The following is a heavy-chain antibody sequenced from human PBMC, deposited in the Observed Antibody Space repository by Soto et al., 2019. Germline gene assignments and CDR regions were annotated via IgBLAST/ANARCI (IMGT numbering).Heavy chain of an antibody. D-gene: IGHD4-17*01. Sequence: EVQLLQSGGGLVQPGGSLRLSCVGSGFTFSRYAMIWVRQTPGKGLEWVSGIGDRGTTTYYADSVKGRFTISRDNSGNPLFLKMNSLRAEDTAVYYCAKDRLGDYYYYGMDVWGQGTTVTVS. J-gene: IGHJ6*02. CDR3: AKDRLGDYYYYGMDV. CDR1: GFTFSRYA. V-gene: IGHV3-23*01. CDR2: IGDRGTTT.